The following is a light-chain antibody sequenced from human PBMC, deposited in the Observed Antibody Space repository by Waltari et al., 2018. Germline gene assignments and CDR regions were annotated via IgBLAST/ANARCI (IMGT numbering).Light chain of an antibody. J-gene: IGLJ3*02. CDR3: QVWDDTTNSGV. Sequence: YVVTQPPSVSVAPGKTATLTCGGENIESKSVNWYQQQPGQAPILVIFYDRARPSGIPERFSGSNSGNTATLTISWVEAGDEADYHCQVWDDTTNSGVFGGGTRLTVL. CDR1: NIESKS. V-gene: IGLV3-21*04. CDR2: YDR.